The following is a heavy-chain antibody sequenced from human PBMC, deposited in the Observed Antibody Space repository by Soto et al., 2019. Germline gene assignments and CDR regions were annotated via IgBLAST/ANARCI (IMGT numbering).Heavy chain of an antibody. CDR2: INAGNGNT. V-gene: IGHV1-3*05. D-gene: IGHD6-19*01. CDR1: GYTFTAYA. Sequence: QVQLVQSGAEEKKPAASVKVSCKASGYTFTAYAMHWVRHATGQRLEWMGWINAGNGNTKYSQKFQGRVTITRDTSASTAYLELSSLRYEDTAVYYCARAVAVPADFDFWGQGTLVTVSS. J-gene: IGHJ4*02. CDR3: ARAVAVPADFDF.